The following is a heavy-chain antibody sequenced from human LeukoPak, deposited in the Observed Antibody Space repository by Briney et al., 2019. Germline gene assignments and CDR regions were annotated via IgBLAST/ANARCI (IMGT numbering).Heavy chain of an antibody. Sequence: PGGSLRLSCVASGFTFEDYAMHWVRQAPGKGLEWVSGISWNSGSIGYADSVKGRFTISRDNAKTSLYVQMNSLRAEDMALYYCAKGGSYYELDYWGQGTLVTVSS. J-gene: IGHJ4*02. CDR1: GFTFEDYA. CDR2: ISWNSGSI. D-gene: IGHD1-26*01. V-gene: IGHV3-9*03. CDR3: AKGGSYYELDY.